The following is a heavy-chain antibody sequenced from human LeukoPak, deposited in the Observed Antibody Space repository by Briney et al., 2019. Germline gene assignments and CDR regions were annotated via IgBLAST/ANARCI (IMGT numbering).Heavy chain of an antibody. CDR2: ISGDSGQT. D-gene: IGHD1-26*01. J-gene: IGHJ4*02. Sequence: ASVKVSCKASGYTFSNYAITWVRQAPGQGLEWMGWISGDSGQTKYAQNFQDRATMTTDTPTSTAYLELKSLRSDDTAVYYCARDPGTYTGSYYGLNWGQGTLVTV. V-gene: IGHV1-18*01. CDR1: GYTFSNYA. CDR3: ARDPGTYTGSYYGLN.